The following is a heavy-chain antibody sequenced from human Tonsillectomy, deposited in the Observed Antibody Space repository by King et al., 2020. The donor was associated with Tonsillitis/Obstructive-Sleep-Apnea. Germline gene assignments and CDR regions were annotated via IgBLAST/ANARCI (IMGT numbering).Heavy chain of an antibody. J-gene: IGHJ4*02. V-gene: IGHV3-23*04. Sequence: VQLVESGGGLVQPGGSLRLSCAASGFTCSSYASSWGRHAPGKGLAWFSAIKSDGGRPYYSDSVKGRFTISRDNSKNTLYLQMNSLSADDTALYYCAKESPYCTSTSCRTYYFDSWGQGTLVTVSS. CDR1: GFTCSSYA. D-gene: IGHD2-2*01. CDR3: AKESPYCTSTSCRTYYFDS. CDR2: IKSDGGRP.